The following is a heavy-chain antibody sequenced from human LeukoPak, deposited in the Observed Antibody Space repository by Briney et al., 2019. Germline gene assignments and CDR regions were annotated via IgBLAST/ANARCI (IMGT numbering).Heavy chain of an antibody. J-gene: IGHJ6*03. CDR1: GFTFSNYA. Sequence: GGSLRLSCAASGFTFSNYAMHWVRQAPGKGLEWVAFIRNDGNEIYYADSVKGRFTISRDNSRDTLYFQMNSLIYEDTAVYYCTKTGFQWGEYFYYMDVWGKGTTVTVSS. CDR3: TKTGFQWGEYFYYMDV. CDR2: IRNDGNEI. D-gene: IGHD1-14*01. V-gene: IGHV3-30*02.